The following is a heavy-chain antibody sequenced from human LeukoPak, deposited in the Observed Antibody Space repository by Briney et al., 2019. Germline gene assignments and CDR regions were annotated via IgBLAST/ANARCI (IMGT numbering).Heavy chain of an antibody. CDR2: ILPADSDT. CDR1: GSSFTNYW. Sequence: GESLKISCKGSGSSFTNYWIGWVRQMPGKGLEWMGIILPADSDTRYSPSFQGQVTISADKSISTAYLHWSSLRSSDTALYYCARARGTYANDAFDIWGQGTMVTVSP. J-gene: IGHJ3*02. CDR3: ARARGTYANDAFDI. D-gene: IGHD1-26*01. V-gene: IGHV5-51*01.